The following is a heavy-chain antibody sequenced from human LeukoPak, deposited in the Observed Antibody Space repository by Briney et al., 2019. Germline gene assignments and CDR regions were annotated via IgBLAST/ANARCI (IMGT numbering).Heavy chain of an antibody. V-gene: IGHV3-66*01. J-gene: IGHJ4*02. CDR3: AKDSPPYYFDY. Sequence: GGSLRLSCAASGFTVSSNYMSWVRQAPGKGLEWVSVIYSGGSTYYADSVKSRFTISRDNSKNTLYLQMNSLRAEDTAVYYCAKDSPPYYFDYWGQGTLVTVSS. CDR2: IYSGGST. CDR1: GFTVSSNY.